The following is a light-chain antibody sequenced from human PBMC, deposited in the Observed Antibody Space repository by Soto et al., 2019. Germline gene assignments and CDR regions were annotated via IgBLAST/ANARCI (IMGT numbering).Light chain of an antibody. V-gene: IGLV2-8*01. CDR1: SSDVGGYNF. J-gene: IGLJ1*01. Sequence: QSALSQPPSAFGSPKQSVTISCTGTSSDVGGYNFVSWYQQHPDNSPNLMIYDVSKRPSGVPDRFSGSKSGNTASLTVSGLQADDDADYYCSSDPGSGIYVFGTGTNVTVL. CDR2: DVS. CDR3: SSDPGSGIYV.